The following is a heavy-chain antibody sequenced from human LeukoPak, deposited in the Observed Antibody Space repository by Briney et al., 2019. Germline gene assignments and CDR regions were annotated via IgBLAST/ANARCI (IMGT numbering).Heavy chain of an antibody. V-gene: IGHV3-7*03. CDR3: ARGSSWYLSDC. D-gene: IGHD6-13*01. Sequence: GGSLRLSCAASGFTFTSYSMSWVRQAPGKGLEWVANIKQDGNEKYYVDSMKGRFTISRDNAKNSVYLQMNSLRAEDTAVYYCARGSSWYLSDCWGQGTLVTVSS. CDR2: IKQDGNEK. J-gene: IGHJ4*02. CDR1: GFTFTSYS.